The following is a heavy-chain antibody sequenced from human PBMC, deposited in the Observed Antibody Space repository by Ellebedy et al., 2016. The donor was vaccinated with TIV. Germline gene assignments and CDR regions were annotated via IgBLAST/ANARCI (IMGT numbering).Heavy chain of an antibody. V-gene: IGHV1-69*13. CDR2: IIPIFGKA. CDR1: GGIFSKYA. D-gene: IGHD6-19*01. Sequence: SVKVSCXASGGIFSKYAISWVRQAPGQGPEWMGGIIPIFGKANYAQKFQGRVTITADESTSTAYMELSSLRSEDTAVYYCARGWTVAGSPDPSFFWGQGTLVTVSS. J-gene: IGHJ4*02. CDR3: ARGWTVAGSPDPSFF.